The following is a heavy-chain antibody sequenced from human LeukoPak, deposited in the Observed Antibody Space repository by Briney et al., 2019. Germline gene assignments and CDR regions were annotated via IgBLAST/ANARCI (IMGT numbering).Heavy chain of an antibody. V-gene: IGHV4-34*01. Sequence: PSETLSLTCAVYGGSFSGYYWSWIRQPPGKGLEWIGEINHSGGTNYNPSLKSRVTISVDTSKNQFSLKLSSVTAADTAVYYCARENGGNSDFDYWGQGTLVTVSS. J-gene: IGHJ4*02. CDR3: ARENGGNSDFDY. CDR2: INHSGGT. D-gene: IGHD4-23*01. CDR1: GGSFSGYY.